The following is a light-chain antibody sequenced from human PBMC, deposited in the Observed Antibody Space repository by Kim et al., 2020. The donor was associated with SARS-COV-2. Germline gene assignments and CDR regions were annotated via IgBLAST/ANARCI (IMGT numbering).Light chain of an antibody. CDR3: VAWDDSLNGSV. J-gene: IGLJ3*02. Sequence: GQRVTSTCSGGRANIGSNVVNWYQQLPGTAPKLLIYSNDYRPSGVPARFSGSKSGTSASLAISGLQSEDEADYYCVAWDDSLNGSVFGGGTKVTVL. CDR1: RANIGSNV. V-gene: IGLV1-44*01. CDR2: SND.